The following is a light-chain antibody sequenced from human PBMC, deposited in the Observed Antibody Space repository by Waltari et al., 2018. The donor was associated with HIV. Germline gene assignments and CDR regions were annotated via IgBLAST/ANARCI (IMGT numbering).Light chain of an antibody. J-gene: IGLJ3*02. CDR1: TSDIGGYNY. Sequence: QSALPQPASVSGSPGQPITLSCTGPTSDIGGYNYVSWYQQHPGRAPKLLIYEVTHRPSGISYRFSGSKSGNTASMTISGLQAEDEADYYCSSYTTTSTILFGGGTKVTVL. CDR3: SSYTTTSTIL. CDR2: EVT. V-gene: IGLV2-14*01.